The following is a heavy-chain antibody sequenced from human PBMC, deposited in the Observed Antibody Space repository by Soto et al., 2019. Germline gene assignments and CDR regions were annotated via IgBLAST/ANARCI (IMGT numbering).Heavy chain of an antibody. J-gene: IGHJ5*02. Sequence: QITLKESGPTLVKPTQTLTLTCTFSGFSLSSTAVGVAWIRQPPGKALEWLALLYWNDDNRYSPSLKSRLTLPKDTSINQVILTLIDVDPVDTATYYCVYTSGWQHTTWGQGTRVTVSS. CDR3: VYTSGWQHTT. CDR1: GFSLSSTAVG. D-gene: IGHD1-1*01. V-gene: IGHV2-5*01. CDR2: LYWNDDN.